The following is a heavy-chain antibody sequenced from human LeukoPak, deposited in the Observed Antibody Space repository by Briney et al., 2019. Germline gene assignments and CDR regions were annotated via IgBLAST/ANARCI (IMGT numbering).Heavy chain of an antibody. Sequence: GGSLRLSCAASGFTFTSYPMGWVRQTPGKGLEWVSAISGSGGSTYYADSVKGRFTISRDNSKNTLYLQMNSLRAEDTAVYYCAKDDLDYLDYWGQGTLVTVSS. CDR3: AKDDLDYLDY. J-gene: IGHJ4*02. CDR1: GFTFTSYP. CDR2: ISGSGGST. V-gene: IGHV3-23*01.